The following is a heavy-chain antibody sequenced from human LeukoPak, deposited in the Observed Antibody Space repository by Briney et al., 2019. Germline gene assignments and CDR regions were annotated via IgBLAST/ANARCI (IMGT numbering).Heavy chain of an antibody. CDR1: GFTFSSYE. Sequence: GGSLRLSCAASGFTFSSYEMNWVRQAPGKGLEWVSSISSSSSYIYYADSVKGRFTISRDNAKNSLYLQMNSLRAEDTAVYYCARVNVERLRGWVYGSGVLNWFDPWGQGTLVTVSS. CDR3: ARVNVERLRGWVYGSGVLNWFDP. J-gene: IGHJ5*02. D-gene: IGHD3-10*01. CDR2: ISSSSSYI. V-gene: IGHV3-21*01.